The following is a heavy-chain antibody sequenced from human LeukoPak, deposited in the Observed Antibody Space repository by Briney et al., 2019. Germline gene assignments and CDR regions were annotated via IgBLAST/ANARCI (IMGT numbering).Heavy chain of an antibody. CDR1: GGSFSGYY. V-gene: IGHV4-34*01. Sequence: SETLSLTCAVHGGSFSGYYWSWLRQPPGKGLEWIGEINHSGSTNYNPSLKSRVTISVDTSKNQFSLKLSSVTAADTAVYYCARDWRYCGGDCYSDWFDPWGQGTLVTVSS. J-gene: IGHJ5*02. D-gene: IGHD2-21*02. CDR3: ARDWRYCGGDCYSDWFDP. CDR2: INHSGST.